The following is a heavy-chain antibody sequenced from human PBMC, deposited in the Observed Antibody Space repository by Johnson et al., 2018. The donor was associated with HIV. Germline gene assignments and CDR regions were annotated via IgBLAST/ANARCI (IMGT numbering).Heavy chain of an antibody. V-gene: IGHV3-30*04. D-gene: IGHD1-26*01. CDR3: AKVGSGSYLGAFHI. CDR2: ISYDGSNK. J-gene: IGHJ3*02. Sequence: QVQLVESGGGVVQPGRSLRLSCAASGFTFSSYAMHWVRQAPGKGLEWVAVISYDGSNKYYADSVQGRFTISRDNSKNTLYLQMNSLRAEDTAVYYCAKVGSGSYLGAFHIWGQGTMVTVSS. CDR1: GFTFSSYA.